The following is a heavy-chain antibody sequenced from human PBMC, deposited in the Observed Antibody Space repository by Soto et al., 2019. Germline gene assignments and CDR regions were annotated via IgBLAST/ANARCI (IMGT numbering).Heavy chain of an antibody. CDR3: ARETLALIAVAGTRDFWFDP. CDR2: IYYSGRT. J-gene: IGHJ5*02. CDR1: GGSISSGGYS. D-gene: IGHD6-19*01. V-gene: IGHV4-61*08. Sequence: ETLSLTCAVSGGSISSGGYSWSWIRQPPGKGLEWIGYIYYSGRTNYNPSLKSRVTISVDTSKNQFSLKLSSVTAADTAVYYCARETLALIAVAGTRDFWFDPWGQGTLVTVSS.